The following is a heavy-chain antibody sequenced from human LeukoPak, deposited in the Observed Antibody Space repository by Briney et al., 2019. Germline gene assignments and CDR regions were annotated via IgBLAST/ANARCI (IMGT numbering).Heavy chain of an antibody. D-gene: IGHD2-8*01. CDR2: IWYDGSNK. CDR3: AKDFGGLVYAILGFDY. CDR1: GFTFSSYG. V-gene: IGHV3-33*06. J-gene: IGHJ4*02. Sequence: GRSLRLSCAASGFTFSSYGMHWVCQAPGKGLEWVAVIWYDGSNKYYADSVKGRFTISRDNSKNTLYLQMNSLRAEDTAVYYCAKDFGGLVYAILGFDYWGQGTLVTVSS.